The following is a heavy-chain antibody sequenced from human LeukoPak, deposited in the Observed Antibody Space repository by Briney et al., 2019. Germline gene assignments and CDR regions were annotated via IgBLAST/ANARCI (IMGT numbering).Heavy chain of an antibody. CDR1: GVSLSSSY. D-gene: IGHD2-15*01. J-gene: IGHJ2*01. Sequence: SETLSLTCSLSGVSLSSSYSSWIRQPPGKGLEWIGYISYRGTTKYNPSLKSRVTISVDTSKNQVSLNLSSVTAADTAVYYCARDPGSCSGGSCSFYWYFDLWGRGTLVTVSS. CDR2: ISYRGTT. CDR3: ARDPGSCSGGSCSFYWYFDL. V-gene: IGHV4-59*01.